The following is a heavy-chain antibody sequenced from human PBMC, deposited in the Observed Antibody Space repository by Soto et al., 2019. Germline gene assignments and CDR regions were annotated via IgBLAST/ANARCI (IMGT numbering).Heavy chain of an antibody. CDR2: ISNSGNTI. CDR1: GFVFKNYE. J-gene: IGHJ6*02. Sequence: GGSLRLSCVASGFVFKNYEMNWVRQAPGKGLEWISYISNSGNTIYVADSMRGRFTISRDNAKDSLFLQMNSLRADDTAVYYCARDIDNRDYYYGLDVWGQGTTVTVSS. D-gene: IGHD1-20*01. CDR3: ARDIDNRDYYYGLDV. V-gene: IGHV3-48*03.